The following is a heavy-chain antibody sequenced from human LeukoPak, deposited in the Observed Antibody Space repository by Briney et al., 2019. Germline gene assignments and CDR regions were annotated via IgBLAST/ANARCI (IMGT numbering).Heavy chain of an antibody. CDR1: EFTVSSNS. Sequence: GGSLRLSCTVSEFTVSSNSMSWVRQAPGKGLEWVSFIYSDNTHYSDTVTGRFTISRDNSKNTLYLQMNSLRAEDTAVYYCARRAGAYSHPYDYWGQGTLVTVSS. CDR3: ARRAGAYSHPYDY. V-gene: IGHV3-53*01. D-gene: IGHD4/OR15-4a*01. CDR2: IYSDNT. J-gene: IGHJ4*02.